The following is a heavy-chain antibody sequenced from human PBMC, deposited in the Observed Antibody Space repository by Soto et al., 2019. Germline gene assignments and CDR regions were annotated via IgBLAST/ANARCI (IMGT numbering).Heavy chain of an antibody. V-gene: IGHV3-7*03. Sequence: GGSLRLSCVASGFTFGGYWMSWVRQAPGRGPEWVANIREDGGEQHYVDSVKGRFTISRDNTENSLFLQMNNLRAEDSAIYYCAITTSTVPYWFDPWGPGTQVTVSS. CDR1: GFTFGGYW. CDR3: AITTSTVPYWFDP. J-gene: IGHJ5*02. CDR2: IREDGGEQ. D-gene: IGHD4-4*01.